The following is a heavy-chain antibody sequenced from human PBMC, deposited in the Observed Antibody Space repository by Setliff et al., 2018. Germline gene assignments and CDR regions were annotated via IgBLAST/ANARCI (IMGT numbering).Heavy chain of an antibody. Sequence: GGSLRLSCAGSGFTFNTYWMTWVRQAPGKGLEWVASITHDGSKTYILDSVKGRFTISRDNTKNSLYLQMNSLRGEDTAVYYCARDPDRLGYCSGGSCSTFDYWGQGTLVTVSS. V-gene: IGHV3-7*01. CDR3: ARDPDRLGYCSGGSCSTFDY. CDR2: ITHDGSKT. D-gene: IGHD2-15*01. J-gene: IGHJ4*02. CDR1: GFTFNTYW.